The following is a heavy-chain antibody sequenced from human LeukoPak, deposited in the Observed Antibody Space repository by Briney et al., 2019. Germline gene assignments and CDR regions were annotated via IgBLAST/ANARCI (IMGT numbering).Heavy chain of an antibody. V-gene: IGHV4-59*08. CDR3: ARHQATVTTLRPMPFDI. CDR1: GGSISSYY. CDR2: IYYSGST. D-gene: IGHD4-17*01. Sequence: SSETLSLTCTVSGGSISSYYWSWIRQPPGKGLEWIGYIYYSGSTNYNPSLKSRVTISVDTSKNQFSLKLSSVTAADTAVYYCARHQATVTTLRPMPFDIWGQGTMVTVSS. J-gene: IGHJ3*02.